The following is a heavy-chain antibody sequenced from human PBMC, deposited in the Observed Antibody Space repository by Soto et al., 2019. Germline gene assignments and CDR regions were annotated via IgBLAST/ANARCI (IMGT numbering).Heavy chain of an antibody. Sequence: RASVKVSCKASGGTFSSYAISWVRQAPGQGLEWMGGIIPIFGTANYAQKFQGRVTITADESTSTAYMELSSLRSEDTAVYYCARTRCSGGSCYHYYYYGMDVWGQGTTVTVSS. CDR2: IIPIFGTA. J-gene: IGHJ6*02. D-gene: IGHD2-15*01. V-gene: IGHV1-69*13. CDR3: ARTRCSGGSCYHYYYYGMDV. CDR1: GGTFSSYA.